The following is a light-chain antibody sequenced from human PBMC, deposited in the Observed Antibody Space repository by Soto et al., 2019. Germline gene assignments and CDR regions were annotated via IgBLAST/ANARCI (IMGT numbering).Light chain of an antibody. V-gene: IGLV3-21*04. Sequence: SYELTQPPAVSVAPEKTARLTCGGDNIGSKRVHWYRQKPGQAPVLVIYYDSDRPSGIPERFSGSNSGNTATLTINRVEAGDEADYYCQVWDITTDHYVFGTGTKLTVL. CDR3: QVWDITTDHYV. J-gene: IGLJ1*01. CDR1: NIGSKR. CDR2: YDS.